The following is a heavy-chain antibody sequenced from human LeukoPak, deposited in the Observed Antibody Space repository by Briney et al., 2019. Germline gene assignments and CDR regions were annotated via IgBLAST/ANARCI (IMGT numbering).Heavy chain of an antibody. Sequence: SVKVSFKASGGTFNSYAISWVRQAPGQGLEGMGGIIPILGIANYAQKLQGRGTITADKSTSTAYMELSSLRSEDTAVYYCARPYGKYYGIDVWGQGTTVPVSS. CDR2: IIPILGIA. CDR3: ARPYGKYYGIDV. D-gene: IGHD4-17*01. CDR1: GGTFNSYA. J-gene: IGHJ6*02. V-gene: IGHV1-69*04.